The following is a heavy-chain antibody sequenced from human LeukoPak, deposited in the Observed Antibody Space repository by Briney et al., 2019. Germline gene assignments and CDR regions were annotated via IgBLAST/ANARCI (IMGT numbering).Heavy chain of an antibody. J-gene: IGHJ4*02. D-gene: IGHD6-13*01. CDR1: GFTFSNAW. CDR2: IKSKTDGGTT. V-gene: IGHV3-15*07. Sequence: GGSLRLSCAASGFTFSNAWMNWVRQAPGKGLEWVGRIKSKTDGGTTDYAAPVKGRFTISRDGSKNTLYLQMNSLKTEDTAVYYCTTDHRGSSSWYRISGYWGQGTLVTVSS. CDR3: TTDHRGSSSWYRISGY.